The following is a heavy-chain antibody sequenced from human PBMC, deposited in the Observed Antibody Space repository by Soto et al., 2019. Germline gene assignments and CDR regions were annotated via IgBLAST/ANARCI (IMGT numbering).Heavy chain of an antibody. D-gene: IGHD6-13*01. Sequence: SETLSLTCTVSGGSINNHYWSWIRQPPGKGLEWIGYIYYSGSTNYNPSLKSRVTISVDTSKNQFSLKLSSVTAADTAVYYCAGAAAGNWFDPWGQGTLVTVSS. V-gene: IGHV4-59*08. CDR3: AGAAAGNWFDP. CDR1: GGSINNHY. J-gene: IGHJ5*02. CDR2: IYYSGST.